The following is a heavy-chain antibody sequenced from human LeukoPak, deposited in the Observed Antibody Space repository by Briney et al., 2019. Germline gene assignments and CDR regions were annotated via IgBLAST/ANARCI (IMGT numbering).Heavy chain of an antibody. CDR2: IYYSGST. J-gene: IGHJ6*03. CDR1: GGSISSNNW. Sequence: PSETLSLTCAVSGGSISSNNWWSWVRQPPGKGLEWIGYIYYSGSTSYNPSLKSRVTISVDTSKNQFSLKLSSVTAADTAVYYCARFRLGSDYYHMDVWGKGTTVTVSS. D-gene: IGHD7-27*01. V-gene: IGHV4-4*02. CDR3: ARFRLGSDYYHMDV.